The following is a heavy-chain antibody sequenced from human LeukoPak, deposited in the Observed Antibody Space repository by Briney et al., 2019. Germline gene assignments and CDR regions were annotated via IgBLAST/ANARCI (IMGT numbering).Heavy chain of an antibody. CDR3: AKDRSYYDSSGYIYYFDY. D-gene: IGHD3-22*01. V-gene: IGHV3-23*01. Sequence: GGSLRLSCAASGFTFSSYAMNWVRQAPGKGLEWVSSISGSGGRTYYADSVKGRFTISRDSSKNTLYLQMNSLRAEDTAVYYCAKDRSYYDSSGYIYYFDYWGQGTLVTVSS. CDR2: ISGSGGRT. J-gene: IGHJ4*02. CDR1: GFTFSSYA.